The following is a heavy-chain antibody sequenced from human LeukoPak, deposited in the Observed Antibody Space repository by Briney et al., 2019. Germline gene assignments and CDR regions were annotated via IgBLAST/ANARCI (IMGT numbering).Heavy chain of an antibody. CDR3: AKVGVTFGGVIVRYFDY. D-gene: IGHD3-16*02. V-gene: IGHV3-23*01. J-gene: IGHJ4*02. CDR1: GFTFSSYA. CDR2: ISGSGGST. Sequence: GGSLRLSCAASGFTFSSYAMSWVRQAPGKGLEWVSAISGSGGSTYYADSAKGRFTISRDNSKNTLYLQMNSVRAEDTDVYYCAKVGVTFGGVIVRYFDYWGQGTLVTVSS.